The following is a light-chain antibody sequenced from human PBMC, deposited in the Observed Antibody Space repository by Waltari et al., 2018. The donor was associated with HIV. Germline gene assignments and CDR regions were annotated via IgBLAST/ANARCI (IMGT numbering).Light chain of an antibody. CDR3: CSYAGSYTWV. Sequence: QSALTQPRSVSGSPGQSVTISCTGTSSDVGGYNYVSWYQQHPGKAPKLMIYDVSKRPSVVSRRFSGSKSGNTASLTISGLQAEDEADYYCCSYAGSYTWVFGGGTKLTVL. V-gene: IGLV2-11*01. CDR2: DVS. CDR1: SSDVGGYNY. J-gene: IGLJ3*02.